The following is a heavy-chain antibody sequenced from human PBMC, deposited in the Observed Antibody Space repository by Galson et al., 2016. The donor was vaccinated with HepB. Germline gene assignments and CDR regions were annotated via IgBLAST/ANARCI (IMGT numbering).Heavy chain of an antibody. CDR1: GFTFSGYD. Sequence: SLRLSCAAPGFTFSGYDMHWFRQAPGKGLVWVSRVKSDGTSTTYADSVQGRFSPSRDNAKNTVYLQMNSLRAEDTAVYYCTRDYYGSLEYWGQGTLVTVSS. J-gene: IGHJ4*02. D-gene: IGHD3-10*01. CDR2: VKSDGTST. V-gene: IGHV3-74*01. CDR3: TRDYYGSLEY.